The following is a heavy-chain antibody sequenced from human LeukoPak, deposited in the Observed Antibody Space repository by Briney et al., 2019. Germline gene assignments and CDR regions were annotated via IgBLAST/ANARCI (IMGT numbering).Heavy chain of an antibody. Sequence: GGSLRLSCAASGFTFSTYAMHWVRQAPGKGLEYVSAISSDGGSTYYANSVKGRFTISRDHSKNTLYIQMGSLRAEDMAVYYCAREHDYGDYSFIYWGQGTLVTVSS. D-gene: IGHD4-17*01. J-gene: IGHJ4*02. CDR3: AREHDYGDYSFIY. V-gene: IGHV3-64*01. CDR2: ISSDGGST. CDR1: GFTFSTYA.